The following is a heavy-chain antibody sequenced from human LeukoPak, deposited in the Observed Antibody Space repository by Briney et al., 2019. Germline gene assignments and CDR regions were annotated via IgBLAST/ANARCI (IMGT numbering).Heavy chain of an antibody. J-gene: IGHJ3*02. CDR2: ISSSSSYI. V-gene: IGHV3-21*04. CDR3: SKGKTYYYHSNDAFDI. CDR1: GFTFSSYS. D-gene: IGHD3-10*01. Sequence: GGSLRLSCAASGFTFSSYSMNWVRQAPGKGLEWVSSISSSSSYIYYADSVKGRFTISRDNAKNSLYLQMNSLRAEDTALYYCSKGKTYYYHSNDAFDIWGQGTMVTVSS.